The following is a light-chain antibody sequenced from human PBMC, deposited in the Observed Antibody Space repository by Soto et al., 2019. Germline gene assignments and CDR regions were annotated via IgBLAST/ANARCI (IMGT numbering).Light chain of an antibody. V-gene: IGLV3-21*04. CDR3: QVWDSRSDHPYV. CDR2: YDN. J-gene: IGLJ1*01. CDR1: NIGSKS. Sequence: SYELTQPPSVSVAPGKTARITCGGNNIGSKSVHWYQQKPGQAPVLVIYYDNDRPSGIPERFSGSNSGNTATLTISRVEAGDEADYYCQVWDSRSDHPYVFGTGTKLTVL.